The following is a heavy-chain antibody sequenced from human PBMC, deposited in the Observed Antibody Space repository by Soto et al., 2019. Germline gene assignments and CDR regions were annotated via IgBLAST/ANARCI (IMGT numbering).Heavy chain of an antibody. D-gene: IGHD6-13*01. CDR2: IWYDGSNK. CDR3: ARDNSSSGYGQTNWFDP. CDR1: GFTFSSYG. V-gene: IGHV3-33*01. Sequence: QVQLVESGGGVVQPGRSLRLSCAASGFTFSSYGMHWVRQAPGKGLEWVAVIWYDGSNKYYADSVKGRFTISRDNSKNTRYLQMNSLRAEDTAVYYCARDNSSSGYGQTNWFDPWGQGTWSPSPQ. J-gene: IGHJ5*02.